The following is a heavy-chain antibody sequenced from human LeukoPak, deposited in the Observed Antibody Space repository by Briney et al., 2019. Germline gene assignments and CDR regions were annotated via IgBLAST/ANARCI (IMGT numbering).Heavy chain of an antibody. CDR1: GFTFSSYA. CDR2: ISDNGDRK. D-gene: IGHD4-11*01. Sequence: GGSLRLSCAPSGFTFSSYAMSWVRQAPGKGLEWVSAISDNGDRKYYADSVKRRFTMSRDNYKHMLYVQMNSLRADDTGVYDCARGKYIYRLDYWGQRTLVTVSS. V-gene: IGHV3-23*01. CDR3: ARGKYIYRLDY. J-gene: IGHJ4*02.